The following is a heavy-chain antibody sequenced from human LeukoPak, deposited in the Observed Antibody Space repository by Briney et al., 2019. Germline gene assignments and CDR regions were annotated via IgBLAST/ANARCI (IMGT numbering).Heavy chain of an antibody. Sequence: SETLSLTCTVSGGSISSYYWSWIRQPAGKGLEWIGRIYTSGSTNYNPSLKGRVTMSVDTFKNQFSLRLSSVTAADTAVYYCARGGNHGDHFYFESWGQGTLVTVSS. CDR1: GGSISSYY. CDR2: IYTSGST. CDR3: ARGGNHGDHFYFES. J-gene: IGHJ4*02. D-gene: IGHD4-17*01. V-gene: IGHV4-4*07.